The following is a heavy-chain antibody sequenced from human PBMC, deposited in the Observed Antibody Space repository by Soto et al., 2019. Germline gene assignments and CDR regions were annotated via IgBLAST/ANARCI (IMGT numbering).Heavy chain of an antibody. Sequence: EVQLLESGGGLVQPGGSLRLSCAASGFTFSSYAMSWVRQAPGKGLEWVSATSGSGGSTYYADSVKGRFTISRDNSKNTLYVQMNSLRAEDTAVYYCAKGGDCSSTSCYVFLKNYYCYYMDVWGKGTTVTVSS. V-gene: IGHV3-23*01. CDR1: GFTFSSYA. CDR2: TSGSGGST. CDR3: AKGGDCSSTSCYVFLKNYYCYYMDV. J-gene: IGHJ6*03. D-gene: IGHD2-2*01.